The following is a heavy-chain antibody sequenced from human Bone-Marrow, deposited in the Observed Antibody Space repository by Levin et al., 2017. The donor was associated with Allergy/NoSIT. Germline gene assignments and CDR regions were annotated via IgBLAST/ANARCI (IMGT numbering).Heavy chain of an antibody. CDR3: ARGWFGELLYH. Sequence: GGSLRLSCAASGFTVSSNYMSWVRQAPGKGPEWVSVIYSGGSTYYADSVKGRFTISRDTSKNTLSLQMNSLRAEDTAVYYCARGWFGELLYHWGQGTLVTVSS. CDR1: GFTVSSNY. D-gene: IGHD3-10*01. J-gene: IGHJ5*02. CDR2: IYSGGST. V-gene: IGHV3-53*01.